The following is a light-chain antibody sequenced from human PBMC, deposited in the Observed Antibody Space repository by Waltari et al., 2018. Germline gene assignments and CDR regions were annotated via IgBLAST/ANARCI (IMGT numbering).Light chain of an antibody. CDR3: SSRSTKNGVI. V-gene: IGLV2-14*03. CDR1: SSDVGGDDS. CDR2: DVN. Sequence: QSALTQPASVSGSPGQSITISCTGSSSDVGGDDSVSWYEDHPGQAPKVIIYDVNKRPSGVSDRFSGSKSGNTASLTISGLQAEDEATFYCSSRSTKNGVIFGGGTKVTVL. J-gene: IGLJ2*01.